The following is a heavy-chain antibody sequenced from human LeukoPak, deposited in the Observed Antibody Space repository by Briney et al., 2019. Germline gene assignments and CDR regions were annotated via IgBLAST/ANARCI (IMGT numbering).Heavy chain of an antibody. D-gene: IGHD2-2*01. V-gene: IGHV1-2*02. Sequence: ASVKVSCMASGYTFTGYYMHWVRQAPGQGLEWMGWINPNSGGTNYAQKFQGRVTMTRDTSISTAYMELSRLRSDDTAVYYCAVYCSSTSCPNYWGQGTLVTVSS. J-gene: IGHJ4*02. CDR3: AVYCSSTSCPNY. CDR1: GYTFTGYY. CDR2: INPNSGGT.